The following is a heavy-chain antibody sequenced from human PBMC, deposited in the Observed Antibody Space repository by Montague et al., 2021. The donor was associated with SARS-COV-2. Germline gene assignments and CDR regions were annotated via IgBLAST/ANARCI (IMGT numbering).Heavy chain of an antibody. V-gene: IGHV4-59*01. CDR1: GGSLSTYY. J-gene: IGHJ4*02. CDR2: IFHSGNT. CDR3: ARDRSRSGWDYYFDN. D-gene: IGHD6-19*01. Sequence: SETLSLTCTVSGGSLSTYYWSWIRQPPGKGLEWIGYIFHSGNTNYNPSLKNRVVMSVDTSKNQFSLQLTSVTAADTAVYYCARDRSRSGWDYYFDNWGQGTLVTVSS.